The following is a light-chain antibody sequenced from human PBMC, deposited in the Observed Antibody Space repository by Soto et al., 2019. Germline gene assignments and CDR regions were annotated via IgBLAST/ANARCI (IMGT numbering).Light chain of an antibody. CDR1: TVGSKS. J-gene: IGLJ2*01. CDR2: DDS. V-gene: IGLV3-21*02. CDR3: QVWNSFGDHVV. Sequence: SYELTQPTSVSVAPGQTARLTCGGDTVGSKSIHWYQQKAGQAPVLVVYDDSDRPSGIPERFSGSNSENVATLTIGRVEAGDEADYYCQVWNSFGDHVVFGGGTKLTVL.